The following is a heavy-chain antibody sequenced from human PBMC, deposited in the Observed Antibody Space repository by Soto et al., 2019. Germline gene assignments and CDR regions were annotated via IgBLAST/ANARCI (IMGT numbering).Heavy chain of an antibody. D-gene: IGHD3-22*01. V-gene: IGHV4-61*01. CDR2: IYYSGST. Sequence: PSETLSLTCTVSGGSVSSGSYYWSWIRQPPXKGLEWIGYIYYSGSTNYNPSLKSRVTISVDTSKNQFSLKLSSVTAADTAVYYCARAPITMIVVVTGIDYWGQGTLVTVSS. J-gene: IGHJ4*02. CDR3: ARAPITMIVVVTGIDY. CDR1: GGSVSSGSYY.